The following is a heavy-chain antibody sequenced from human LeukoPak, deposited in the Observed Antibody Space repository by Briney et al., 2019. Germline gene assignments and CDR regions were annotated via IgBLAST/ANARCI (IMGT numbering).Heavy chain of an antibody. D-gene: IGHD6-6*01. CDR1: GFSFSGHW. CDR3: ARGPNSNWSGLDF. Sequence: AGGSLRPSCTASGFSFSGHWMHWARQLPGKGLVWVSRISPTGSTTSYADSVKGRFTVSRDSAKNTLYLQVNNLRAEDTAVYYCARGPNSNWSGLDFWGQGTLLTVSS. V-gene: IGHV3-74*01. J-gene: IGHJ4*02. CDR2: ISPTGSTT.